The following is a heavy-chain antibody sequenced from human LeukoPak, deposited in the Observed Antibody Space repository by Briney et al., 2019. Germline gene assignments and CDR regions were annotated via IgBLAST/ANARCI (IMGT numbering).Heavy chain of an antibody. CDR3: AKEAEYSSSSGAFDI. D-gene: IGHD6-6*01. J-gene: IGHJ3*02. CDR2: ISYDGSNK. CDR1: GFTFSSYG. V-gene: IGHV3-30*18. Sequence: GGSLRLSCAASGFTFSSYGMHWVRQAPGKGLEWVAVISYDGSNKYCADSVKGRFTISRDNSKNTLYLQMNSLRAEDTAVYYCAKEAEYSSSSGAFDIWGQGTMVTVSS.